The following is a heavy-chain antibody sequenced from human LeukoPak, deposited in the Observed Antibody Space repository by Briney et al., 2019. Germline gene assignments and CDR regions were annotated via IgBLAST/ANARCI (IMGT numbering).Heavy chain of an antibody. CDR3: AKEPYDSGAFDI. J-gene: IGHJ3*02. V-gene: IGHV3-23*01. CDR2: ISGSAGST. CDR1: GFTFSSYA. Sequence: GGSLRLSCAASGFTFSSYAMSWVRQAPGKGLEWVSTISGSAGSTYCADSVKGRFTISRDNSKNTLYLQMNSLRAEDTAVYYCAKEPYDSGAFDIWGQGTMVTVSS. D-gene: IGHD3-22*01.